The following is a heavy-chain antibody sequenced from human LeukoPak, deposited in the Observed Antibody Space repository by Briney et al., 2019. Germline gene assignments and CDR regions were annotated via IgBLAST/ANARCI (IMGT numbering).Heavy chain of an antibody. Sequence: GGSLRLSCAASGFTFSSYAMSWVRQAPGKGLEWVSAISGSGGSTYYADSVKGRFTISRDNSKNTLYLQMNSLRAEDTAVYYCAKDRGGIVDTAMVIPYWGQGTLVTVSS. D-gene: IGHD5-18*01. CDR1: GFTFSSYA. CDR2: ISGSGGST. V-gene: IGHV3-23*01. CDR3: AKDRGGIVDTAMVIPY. J-gene: IGHJ4*02.